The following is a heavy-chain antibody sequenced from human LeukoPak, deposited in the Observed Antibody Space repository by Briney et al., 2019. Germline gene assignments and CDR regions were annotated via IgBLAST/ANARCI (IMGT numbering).Heavy chain of an antibody. CDR2: ISAYNGNT. CDR1: GYTFTSNG. D-gene: IGHD6-19*01. V-gene: IGHV1-18*01. Sequence: ASVKVSCKASGYTFTSNGISWVRQVPGQGLESMGWISAYNGNTNYAQKFQGRVTMTTDTSTSTAYMELRSLRSDDTAVYYCARDQQWLDPARHGFDYWGQGTLVTVSS. J-gene: IGHJ4*02. CDR3: ARDQQWLDPARHGFDY.